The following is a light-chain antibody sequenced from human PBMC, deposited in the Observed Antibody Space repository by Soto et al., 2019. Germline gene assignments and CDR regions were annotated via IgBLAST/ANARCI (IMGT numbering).Light chain of an antibody. CDR3: HNDNSYPGT. V-gene: IGKV1-5*01. J-gene: IGKJ1*01. Sequence: DVQMTQSPSTLSASVGDRVTITCRASQSVSSWLAWCQQKPGKAPTVLIYDASSFESGGPSRFSGSGSATEFTLTISSLHPDDFATYYFHNDNSYPGTFGQGTKVEIK. CDR2: DAS. CDR1: QSVSSW.